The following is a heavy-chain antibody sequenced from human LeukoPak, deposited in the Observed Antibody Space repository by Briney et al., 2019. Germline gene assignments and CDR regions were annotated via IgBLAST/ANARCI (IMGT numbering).Heavy chain of an antibody. V-gene: IGHV3-48*04. D-gene: IGHD6-19*01. CDR1: GFTFSSYS. J-gene: IGHJ4*02. Sequence: GGSLRLSCAASGFTFSSYSMNWVRQAPGKGLEWVSYISSSSSTIYYADSVKGRFTISRDNAKNSLYLQMNSLRAEDTAVYYCAGDSSGSNFDYWGQGTLVTVSS. CDR3: AGDSSGSNFDY. CDR2: ISSSSSTI.